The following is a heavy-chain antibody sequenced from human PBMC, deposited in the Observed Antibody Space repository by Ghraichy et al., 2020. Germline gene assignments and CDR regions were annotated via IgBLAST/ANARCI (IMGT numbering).Heavy chain of an antibody. CDR1: GGSISSSSYY. CDR3: ARLNSSGWYRLPDY. J-gene: IGHJ4*02. V-gene: IGHV4-39*01. CDR2: IYYSGST. D-gene: IGHD6-19*01. Sequence: GSLNISCTVSGGSISSSSYYWGWIRQPPGKGLEWIGSIYYSGSTYYNASLKSRVTISVDTSKNQFSLKLSSVTAADTAVYYCARLNSSGWYRLPDYWGQGTLVTVSS.